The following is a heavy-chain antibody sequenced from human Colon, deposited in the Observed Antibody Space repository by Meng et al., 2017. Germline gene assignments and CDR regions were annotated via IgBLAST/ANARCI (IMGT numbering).Heavy chain of an antibody. CDR2: ISASGGVT. CDR3: VKSDIVVVVGELGAH. J-gene: IGHJ4*02. Sequence: GESLKISCAASGFTFSNYVMSWVRQAPGKGLEWVSAISASGGVTYDEDSVKGRFTISRDNSKNTLYLQMNSLRAEDTAVYYCVKSDIVVVVGELGAHWGQGTLVTVSS. CDR1: GFTFSNYV. V-gene: IGHV3-23*01. D-gene: IGHD2-15*01.